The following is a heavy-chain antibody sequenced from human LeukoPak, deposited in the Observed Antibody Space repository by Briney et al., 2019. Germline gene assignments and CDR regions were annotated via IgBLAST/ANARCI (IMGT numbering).Heavy chain of an antibody. Sequence: PGGSLRLSCAASGFTFSTYGLHWVRQAPGKGLEWVALIWYDGSNKYYADSVKGRFTISRDNSKNTLYLQMNSLRAEDTAVYYCARDHIHYYDSSGYFWKYFQHWGQGTLVTVSS. J-gene: IGHJ1*01. V-gene: IGHV3-30*02. CDR3: ARDHIHYYDSSGYFWKYFQH. CDR2: IWYDGSNK. D-gene: IGHD3-22*01. CDR1: GFTFSTYG.